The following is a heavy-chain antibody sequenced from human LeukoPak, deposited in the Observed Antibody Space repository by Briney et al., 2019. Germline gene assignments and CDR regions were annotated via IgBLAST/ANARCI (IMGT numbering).Heavy chain of an antibody. CDR2: TYYRSKWYY. J-gene: IGHJ4*02. Sequence: SQTLSLTCAISEDSVSSNSAAWSWVRQSPSRGLEWLGRTYYRSKWYYESAVSVKSRITINPDTSKNQFSLQLNSVTPEDTAVYYCARGATAYFDYWGQGTLVTVSS. D-gene: IGHD5-12*01. V-gene: IGHV6-1*01. CDR1: EDSVSSNSAA. CDR3: ARGATAYFDY.